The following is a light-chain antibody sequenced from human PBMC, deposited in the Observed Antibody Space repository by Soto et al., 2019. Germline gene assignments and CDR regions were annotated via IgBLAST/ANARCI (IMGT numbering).Light chain of an antibody. Sequence: DIQMTQSPSTLSASVGDRVTITCRASQSISSWLAWYQQKPGKAPKLLIYKSSSLDSGVPSRFSGSGSGTEITLAISSLQPDDFATYYCQQYNNYPWTFGQGTKVEIK. CDR3: QQYNNYPWT. J-gene: IGKJ1*01. CDR2: KSS. CDR1: QSISSW. V-gene: IGKV1-5*03.